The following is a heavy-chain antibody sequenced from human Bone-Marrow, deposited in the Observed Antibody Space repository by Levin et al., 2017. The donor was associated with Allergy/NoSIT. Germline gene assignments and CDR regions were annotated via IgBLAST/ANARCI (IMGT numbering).Heavy chain of an antibody. V-gene: IGHV4-39*01. Sequence: SETLSLTCSVSGDSFNNNDYYWGWIRQPPGRELEWIGSVYYSGTTHYKSSLKSRVTISMDTSKKQFSLKVTSVTAADTAVYYCARQGPPGDHSFDIWGQGTMVTVSS. CDR3: ARQGPPGDHSFDI. CDR2: VYYSGTT. J-gene: IGHJ3*02. CDR1: GDSFNNNDYY.